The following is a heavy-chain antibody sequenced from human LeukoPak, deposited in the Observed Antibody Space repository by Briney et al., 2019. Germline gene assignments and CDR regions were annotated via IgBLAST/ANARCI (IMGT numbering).Heavy chain of an antibody. J-gene: IGHJ4*02. CDR2: INHSGST. D-gene: IGHD5-18*01. CDR3: ARGRIWGYSYGYGY. CDR1: GGSFSGYY. V-gene: IGHV4-34*01. Sequence: PSETLSLTCAVYGGSFSGYYWSWIRQPPGKGLEWIGEINHSGSTNYNPSLKSRVTISVDTSKNQFSLKLCSVTAADTAVYYCARGRIWGYSYGYGYWGQGTLVTVSS.